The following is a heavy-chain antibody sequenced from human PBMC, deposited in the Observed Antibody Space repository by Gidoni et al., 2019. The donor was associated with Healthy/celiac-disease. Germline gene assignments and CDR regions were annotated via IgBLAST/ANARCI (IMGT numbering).Heavy chain of an antibody. CDR2: INPSGGSA. CDR3: ARGAAAAFDY. J-gene: IGHJ4*02. CDR1: GYTFTSYY. V-gene: IGHV1-46*03. Sequence: QVQLVQSGAEVKKPGASVKVPCKAPGYTFTSYYMPWVRQAPGQGIEWMGIINPSGGSASYAQKFQGRVTMTRDTSTSTVYMELSSLRSEDTTVYYCARGAAAAFDYWGQGTLVTVSS. D-gene: IGHD6-13*01.